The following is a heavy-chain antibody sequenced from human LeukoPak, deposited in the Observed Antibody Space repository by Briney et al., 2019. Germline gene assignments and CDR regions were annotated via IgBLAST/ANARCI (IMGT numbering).Heavy chain of an antibody. J-gene: IGHJ4*02. D-gene: IGHD3-22*01. CDR1: GYTYTSYY. CDR2: INPNSGGT. CDR3: ARGYYDSSGYFSAEFYFDY. V-gene: IGHV1-2*04. Sequence: ASVKVSCKASGYTYTSYYMHWVRQAPGQGLEWMGWINPNSGGTNYAQKFQGWVTMTRDTSISTAYMELSRLRSDDTAVYYCARGYYDSSGYFSAEFYFDYWGQGTLVTVSS.